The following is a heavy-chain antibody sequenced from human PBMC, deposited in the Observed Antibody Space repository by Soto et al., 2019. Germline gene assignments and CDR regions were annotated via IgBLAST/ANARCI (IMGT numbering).Heavy chain of an antibody. V-gene: IGHV4-59*01. CDR1: GVYSSVYF. D-gene: IGHD6-13*01. Sequence: SVILSLTCPVDGVYSSVYFYLLVRQPPGKGLGWIVSVYYTGTTYCNPSLKSRVTISVDTSKTQFSLNLRSVTAADTALYYCASDLAAVPRAFADWGRRTPVTV. CDR2: VYYTGTT. CDR3: ASDLAAVPRAFAD. J-gene: IGHJ4*02.